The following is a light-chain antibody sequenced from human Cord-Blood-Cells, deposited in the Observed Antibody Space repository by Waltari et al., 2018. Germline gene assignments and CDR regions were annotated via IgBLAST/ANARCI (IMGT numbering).Light chain of an antibody. J-gene: IGKJ1*01. CDR1: QDISNY. V-gene: IGKV1-33*01. Sequence: DIQMTQSPSPLSASVGDRVTITCQASQDISNYLNWYQQKPEKAPKLLIYDASNLETGVPSRFSGSGSGTDFTFTISSLQPEDIATYYCQQYDNLWTFGQGTKVEIK. CDR2: DAS. CDR3: QQYDNLWT.